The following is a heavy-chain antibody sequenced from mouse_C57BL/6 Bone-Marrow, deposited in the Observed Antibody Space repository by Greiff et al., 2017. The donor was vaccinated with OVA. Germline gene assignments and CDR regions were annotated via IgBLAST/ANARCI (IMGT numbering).Heavy chain of an antibody. J-gene: IGHJ3*01. D-gene: IGHD2-3*01. CDR1: GYTFTDYY. CDR3: ASPYDP. Sequence: EVQLQQSGPELVKPGASVKISCKASGYTFTDYYMNWVKQSPGKSLEWIGDINPNNGGTSYNQKFKGKATLTVDKSSSTAYMELRSLTSEDSAVYYCASPYDPWGQGTLVTVSA. V-gene: IGHV1-26*01. CDR2: INPNNGGT.